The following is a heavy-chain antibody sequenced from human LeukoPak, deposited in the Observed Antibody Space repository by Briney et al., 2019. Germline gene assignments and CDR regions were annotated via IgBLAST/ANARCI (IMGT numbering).Heavy chain of an antibody. CDR1: GFTFSSYA. CDR3: AKSSYYYDSSGYLGY. D-gene: IGHD3-22*01. V-gene: IGHV3-23*01. Sequence: GGSLRLPCAASGFTFSSYAMSWVRQAPGKGLEWVSAISGSGGSTYYADSVKGRFTISRDNSKNTLYLQMNSLRAEDTAVYYCAKSSYYYDSSGYLGYWGQGTLVTVSS. J-gene: IGHJ4*02. CDR2: ISGSGGST.